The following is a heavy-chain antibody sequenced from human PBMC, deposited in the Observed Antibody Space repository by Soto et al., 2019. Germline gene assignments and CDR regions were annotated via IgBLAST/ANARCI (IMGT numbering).Heavy chain of an antibody. CDR2: ISGSGGSK. V-gene: IGHV3-23*01. J-gene: IGHJ4*02. CDR1: GFTFSRYA. CDR3: AKDPERYYYSYLDS. Sequence: EVQLLESGGGLVQPGGSLRLSCAGYGFTFSRYAMRWVRQAPGKGLEWVSVISGSGGSKYYADFVKGRFSISRDNSKNTLYLQMNSLRAEDTDVYYCAKDPERYYYSYLDSWGQGTLVTFSS. D-gene: IGHD3-10*01.